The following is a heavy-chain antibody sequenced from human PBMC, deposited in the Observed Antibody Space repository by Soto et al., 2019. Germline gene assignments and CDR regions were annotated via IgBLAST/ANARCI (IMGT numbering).Heavy chain of an antibody. V-gene: IGHV3-30*18. Sequence: QVQLVESGGGVVQPGRSLRLSCAASGFTFSSYGMHWVRQAPGKGLEWVALVSYDGSNKNYAASVKGRFAISRDNSKNTLDLLMTMLRTADAAVYYCAKDLGYCSGGSCYSEGYFDSWGPGALVTVSS. CDR3: AKDLGYCSGGSCYSEGYFDS. CDR1: GFTFSSYG. D-gene: IGHD2-15*01. CDR2: VSYDGSNK. J-gene: IGHJ4*02.